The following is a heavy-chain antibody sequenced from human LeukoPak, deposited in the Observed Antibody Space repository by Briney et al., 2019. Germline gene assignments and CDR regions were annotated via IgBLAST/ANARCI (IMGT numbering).Heavy chain of an antibody. V-gene: IGHV6-1*01. Sequence: SQTLSLTCAISGDSVSSNSAAWNWIRHSPSRGLEGLGRTYYRSKWYNEYAVSVKSRITINPDTSKNQFSLQLNSVTPEDTAVYYCARAVRSSPVDYWGQGTLVTVSS. CDR2: TYYRSKWYN. D-gene: IGHD3-10*01. J-gene: IGHJ4*02. CDR3: ARAVRSSPVDY. CDR1: GDSVSSNSAA.